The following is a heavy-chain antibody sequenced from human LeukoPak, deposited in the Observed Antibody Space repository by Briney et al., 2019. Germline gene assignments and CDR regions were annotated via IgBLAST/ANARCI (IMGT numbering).Heavy chain of an antibody. Sequence: PGGSLRLSCAASGLTFSNAWMNWVRQAPGKGLEWVCRIKSKTDGGTTDYAAPVKGRFTISRDDSKNTLYLQMNSLKTEDTAVYYCTIDGDYYDSSTNFDYWGQGTLVAVSS. D-gene: IGHD3-22*01. CDR3: TIDGDYYDSSTNFDY. CDR2: IKSKTDGGTT. J-gene: IGHJ4*02. V-gene: IGHV3-15*07. CDR1: GLTFSNAW.